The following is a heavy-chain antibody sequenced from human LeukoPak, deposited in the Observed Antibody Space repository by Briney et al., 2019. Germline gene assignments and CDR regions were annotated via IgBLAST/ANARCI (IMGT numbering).Heavy chain of an antibody. CDR2: IIPIFGTA. CDR1: GGTFSSYA. J-gene: IGHJ4*02. Sequence: SVKVSCKASGGTFSSYAISWVRQAPGQGLEWMGRIIPIFGTANYAQKFQGRVTITTDESTSTARMELSSLRSEDTAVYYCARVLKGYCSGGSCYGGFDYWGQGTLVTVSS. D-gene: IGHD2-15*01. CDR3: ARVLKGYCSGGSCYGGFDY. V-gene: IGHV1-69*05.